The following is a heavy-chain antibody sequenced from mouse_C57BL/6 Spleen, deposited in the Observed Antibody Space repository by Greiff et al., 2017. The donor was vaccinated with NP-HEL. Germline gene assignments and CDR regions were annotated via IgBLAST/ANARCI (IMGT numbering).Heavy chain of an antibody. CDR3: ARGDYDSYYYAMDY. V-gene: IGHV1-50*01. CDR1: GYTFTSYW. CDR2: IDPSGSYT. J-gene: IGHJ4*01. D-gene: IGHD2-4*01. Sequence: VQLQQPGAELVKPGASVKLSCKASGYTFTSYWMQWVKQRPGQGLEWIGEIDPSGSYTNYNQKFKGKATLTVDTSSRTAYMQLSSLTSEDSAVYYCARGDYDSYYYAMDYWGQGTSVTVSS.